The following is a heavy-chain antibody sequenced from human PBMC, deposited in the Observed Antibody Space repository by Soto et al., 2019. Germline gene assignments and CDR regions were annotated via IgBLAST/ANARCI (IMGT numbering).Heavy chain of an antibody. CDR2: ISGSGGST. CDR1: GFTFSSYA. J-gene: IGHJ2*01. V-gene: IGHV3-23*01. D-gene: IGHD6-19*01. Sequence: EVQLLESGGGLVQPGGSLRLSCAASGFTFSSYAMSWVRQAPGKGLEWVSAISGSGGSTYYADSVKGRFTISRDNSKNTLYLQMNSLRAEDTAVYYCAKDLKAGIAVAGPRSVYWYFDLWGRGTLVTVSS. CDR3: AKDLKAGIAVAGPRSVYWYFDL.